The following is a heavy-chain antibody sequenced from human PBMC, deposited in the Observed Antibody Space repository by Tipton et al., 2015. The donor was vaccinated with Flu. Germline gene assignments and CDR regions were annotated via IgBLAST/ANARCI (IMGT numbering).Heavy chain of an antibody. D-gene: IGHD3-10*01. CDR3: ATSRPHRYSYGMDV. J-gene: IGHJ6*02. CDR1: GVSISSYY. V-gene: IGHV4-4*07. CDR2: GSTSGTT. Sequence: LRLSCTVSGVSISSYYWSWIRQPPGKGLEWIGRGSTSGTTNYNPSLQSRVTISVDTSKNQFSLRLISVTAADTAVYYCATSRPHRYSYGMDVWGQGATVSVSS.